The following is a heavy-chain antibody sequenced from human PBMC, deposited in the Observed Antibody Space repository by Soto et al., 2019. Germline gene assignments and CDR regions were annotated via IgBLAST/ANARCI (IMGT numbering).Heavy chain of an antibody. V-gene: IGHV3-15*07. CDR3: ITGAYFDF. CDR1: GYTFSNAW. J-gene: IGHJ4*02. Sequence: EVQLVESGGGLVMPGGSLRLSCAASGYTFSNAWMNWVRQAPGKGLEWVGRIKSKTDGGTADYGAPVEGRFTISSDDSKEALYLQMNSLTTDDTAVYYCITGAYFDFWGQGTLVTVSS. CDR2: IKSKTDGGTA.